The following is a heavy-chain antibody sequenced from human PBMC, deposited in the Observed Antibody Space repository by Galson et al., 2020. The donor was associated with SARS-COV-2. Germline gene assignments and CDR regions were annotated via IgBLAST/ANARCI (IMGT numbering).Heavy chain of an antibody. CDR1: GGSISTEEYY. D-gene: IGHD4-17*01. J-gene: IGHJ4*02. CDR3: AREYGYFDF. V-gene: IGHV4-61*09. CDR2: IYTGGRS. Sequence: SETLSLTCTVSGGSISTEEYYWSWIRQPAGKGLEWIGHIYTGGRSNDNPSLESRVTLSLDTSRNQFSLKLRSVTAADTAVYYCAREYGYFDFWGQGILVTVSS.